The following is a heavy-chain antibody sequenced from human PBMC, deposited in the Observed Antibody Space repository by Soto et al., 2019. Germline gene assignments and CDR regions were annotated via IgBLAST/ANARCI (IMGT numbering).Heavy chain of an antibody. CDR3: ATWLLREHAFDI. CDR2: FYLADGT. D-gene: IGHD2-15*01. J-gene: IGHJ3*02. CDR1: GFIVNGKKY. V-gene: IGHV3-53*01. Sequence: DVQVVESGGGLIQPGGSLRLSCAGSGFIVNGKKYITWVRQAPGKGLDWVSGFYLADGTYYADSVKGRFTVSIDSPKNTVYLQMNNLSPEDTAVYYCATWLLREHAFDIWGLGTMVTVSS.